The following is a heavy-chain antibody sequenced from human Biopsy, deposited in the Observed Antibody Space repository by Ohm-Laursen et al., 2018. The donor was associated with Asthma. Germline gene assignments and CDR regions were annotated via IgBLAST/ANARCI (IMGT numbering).Heavy chain of an antibody. CDR3: AGVTRITIFGVGGIQDY. D-gene: IGHD3-3*01. V-gene: IGHV4-61*01. CDR1: GGSVSTGSYY. J-gene: IGHJ4*02. Sequence: SDTLSLTCTVSGGSVSTGSYYWSWIRQPPGKGLEWLGYIYYTGSDNYNPSLKSRVTISVDTSKNQFSLKLSSVTAADTAVYYCAGVTRITIFGVGGIQDYWGQGTLVTVSS. CDR2: IYYTGSD.